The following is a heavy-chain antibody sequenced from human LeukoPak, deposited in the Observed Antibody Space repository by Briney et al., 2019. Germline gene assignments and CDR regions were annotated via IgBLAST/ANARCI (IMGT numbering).Heavy chain of an antibody. V-gene: IGHV3-48*01. D-gene: IGHD1-1*01. CDR3: ARVLLERPGIDSFDM. Sequence: GGSLRLSRGASEFTLRRDSMEWGRQAPGKGREWGSHINSGSSTIYYADSVKGRFTISRDNAGNSLYLHINSLRAEDTAVYYCARVLLERPGIDSFDMWGQGTMVTVSS. CDR2: INSGSSTI. J-gene: IGHJ3*02. CDR1: EFTLRRDS.